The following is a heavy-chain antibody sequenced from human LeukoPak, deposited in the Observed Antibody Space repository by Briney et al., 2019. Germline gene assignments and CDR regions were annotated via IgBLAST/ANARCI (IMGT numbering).Heavy chain of an antibody. CDR1: GFTFSSYS. CDR3: ASGGRDGYNFGIDY. CDR2: ISSSSSTI. D-gene: IGHD5-24*01. V-gene: IGHV3-48*04. J-gene: IGHJ4*02. Sequence: GGSLRLSCAASGFTFSSYSMNWVRQAPGKGLEWVSYISSSSSTIYYADSVKGRFTISRDNAKNSLYLQMNSLRAEDTAVYYCASGGRDGYNFGIDYWGQGTLVTVSS.